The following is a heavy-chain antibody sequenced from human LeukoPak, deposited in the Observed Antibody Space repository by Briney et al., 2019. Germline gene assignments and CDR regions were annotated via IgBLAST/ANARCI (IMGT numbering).Heavy chain of an antibody. CDR2: IIPIFGTA. D-gene: IGHD3-22*01. J-gene: IGHJ5*02. CDR3: AGEDSSGVNWFDP. CDR1: GGTFSSYA. Sequence: GASVKVSCKASGGTFSSYAISWVRQAPGHGLEWMGGIIPIFGTANYAQKFQGGVTITADESTSTAYMELSSLRSEDTAVYYCAGEDSSGVNWFDPWGQGTLVTVSS. V-gene: IGHV1-69*13.